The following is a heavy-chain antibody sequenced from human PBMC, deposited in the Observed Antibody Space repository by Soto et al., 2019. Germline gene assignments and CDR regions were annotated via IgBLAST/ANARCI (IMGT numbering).Heavy chain of an antibody. D-gene: IGHD6-6*01. J-gene: IGHJ5*02. Sequence: SETLSLTCAVYGGSFSGYYWSWIRQPPGKGLEWIGEINHSGSTNYNPSLKSRVTISVGTSKNQFSLKLSSVTAADTAVYYCARGHLSIAARRGSWFDPWGQGTLVTVSS. V-gene: IGHV4-34*01. CDR3: ARGHLSIAARRGSWFDP. CDR2: INHSGST. CDR1: GGSFSGYY.